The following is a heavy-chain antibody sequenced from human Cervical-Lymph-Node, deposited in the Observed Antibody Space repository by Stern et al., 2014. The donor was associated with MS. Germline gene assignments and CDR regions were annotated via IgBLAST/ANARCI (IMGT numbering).Heavy chain of an antibody. J-gene: IGHJ6*01. CDR1: GYTFSSYA. D-gene: IGHD2/OR15-2a*01. V-gene: IGHV1-3*01. CDR2: INAGNENT. CDR3: ARDLKEGNIMYYYGMDV. Sequence: QVQLVQSGAEVKKPGASAKVSCKASGYTFSSYAVHWVRQAPGQRPEWLGWINAGNENTRYSQKFQGRVTINRDTSANIAYLELSSLRSQDTAVYYCARDLKEGNIMYYYGMDVWGQGTTVTVSS.